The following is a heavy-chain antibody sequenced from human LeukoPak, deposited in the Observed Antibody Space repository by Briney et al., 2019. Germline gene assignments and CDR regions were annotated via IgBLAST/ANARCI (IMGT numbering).Heavy chain of an antibody. D-gene: IGHD3-10*02. CDR1: GFTFSSYS. J-gene: IGHJ5*01. CDR2: ISSRSDI. V-gene: IGHV3-21*06. Sequence: PGGSLRLSCEASGFTFSSYSMTWVRQAPGKGLEWVSSISSRSDIYYADSVKGRFTISRDNAKNSVSLQMSTLRADDTAVYYCARDGGDMFNWFDSWGQGTLVTVSS. CDR3: ARDGGDMFNWFDS.